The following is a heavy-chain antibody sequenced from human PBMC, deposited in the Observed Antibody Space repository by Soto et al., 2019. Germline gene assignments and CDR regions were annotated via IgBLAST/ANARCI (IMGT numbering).Heavy chain of an antibody. CDR3: ARGLRWNDY. V-gene: IGHV4-59*01. J-gene: IGHJ4*02. Sequence: QVQLQESGPGLVKPSETLSLTCTVSGASMSSYYWTWIRQPPGKALEWIAYIYYSGSTNYNPSLKXRXTXXVDTSKNQFSLKLSSVTAADTAVYYCARGLRWNDYWGQGTLVTVSS. CDR2: IYYSGST. D-gene: IGHD4-17*01. CDR1: GASMSSYY.